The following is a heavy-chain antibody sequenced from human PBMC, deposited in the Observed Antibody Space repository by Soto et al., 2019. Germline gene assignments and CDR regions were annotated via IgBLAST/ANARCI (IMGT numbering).Heavy chain of an antibody. V-gene: IGHV4-34*01. CDR3: ARGSIAARPLYYYYGMDV. D-gene: IGHD6-6*01. CDR1: GGSFSGYY. Sequence: SETLSLTCAVYGGSFSGYYWSWIRQPPGKGLEWIGEINHSGSTNYNPSLKSRVTISVDTSKNQFSLKLSSVTAADTAVYYCARGSIAARPLYYYYGMDVWGQGTTVTVS. CDR2: INHSGST. J-gene: IGHJ6*02.